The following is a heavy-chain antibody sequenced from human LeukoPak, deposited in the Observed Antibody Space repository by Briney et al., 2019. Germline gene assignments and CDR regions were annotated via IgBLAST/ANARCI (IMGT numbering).Heavy chain of an antibody. CDR2: ISADGRST. D-gene: IGHD2-15*01. CDR3: AKDSGWQLLRAEYFQH. CDR1: GFTFDNYA. J-gene: IGHJ1*01. V-gene: IGHV3-43*02. Sequence: PGGSLRLSCAASGFTFDNYAIHWVRQVPGKSLEWVSLISADGRSTYYADSVKGRFTISRDNSKSSLYLQMRSLTTKDTAVYYCAKDSGWQLLRAEYFQHWGPGTLVTVSS.